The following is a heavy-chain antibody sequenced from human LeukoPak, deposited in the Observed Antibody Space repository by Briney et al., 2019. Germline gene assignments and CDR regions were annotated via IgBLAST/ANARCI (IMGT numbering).Heavy chain of an antibody. J-gene: IGHJ4*02. CDR2: ISGSGGST. V-gene: IGHV3-23*01. D-gene: IGHD3-22*01. CDR3: AKDRAPFYYDSSGYYGYFDY. CDR1: GFTFSSYA. Sequence: GGSLRLSCAASGFTFSSYATSWVRQAPGKGLEWVSAISGSGGSTYYADSVKGRFTISRDYSKNTLYLQMNSLRAEDTAVYYCAKDRAPFYYDSSGYYGYFDYWGQGTLVTVSS.